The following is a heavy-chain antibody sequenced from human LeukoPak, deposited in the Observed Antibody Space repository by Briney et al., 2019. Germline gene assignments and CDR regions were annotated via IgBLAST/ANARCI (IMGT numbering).Heavy chain of an antibody. D-gene: IGHD6-13*01. CDR2: IYHSGST. Sequence: SETLSLTCTVSGGSISSYYWSWIRQPPGKGLEWIGYIYHSGSTNYNPSLKSRVTISVDTSKNQFSLKLSSVTAADTAVYYCARVYSNSWGYWYFDLWGRGTLVTVSS. J-gene: IGHJ2*01. V-gene: IGHV4-59*01. CDR1: GGSISSYY. CDR3: ARVYSNSWGYWYFDL.